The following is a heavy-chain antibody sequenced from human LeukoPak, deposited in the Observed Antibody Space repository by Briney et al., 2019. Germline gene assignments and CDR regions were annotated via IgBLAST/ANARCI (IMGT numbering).Heavy chain of an antibody. Sequence: GASVKVSCKASGYTFTSYDTNWVRQATGQGLEWMGWMNPNSGNTGYAQKFQGRVTMTRNTSISTAYMELSSLRSEDTAVYYCARSGRLLLWFGELLSGAPYFDYWGQGTLVTVSS. V-gene: IGHV1-8*01. CDR1: GYTFTSYD. CDR3: ARSGRLLLWFGELLSGAPYFDY. J-gene: IGHJ4*02. D-gene: IGHD3-10*01. CDR2: MNPNSGNT.